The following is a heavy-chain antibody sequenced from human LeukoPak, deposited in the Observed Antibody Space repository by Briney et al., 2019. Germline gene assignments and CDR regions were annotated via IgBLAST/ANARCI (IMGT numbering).Heavy chain of an antibody. CDR3: AREGDYYGSGSYRELRY. Sequence: GGSLRLSCAASGFTFSSYSMNWVRQAPGKGLEWVSSISSSSSYIYYADSVKGRFTISRDNAKNSLYLQMNSLRAEDTAVYYCAREGDYYGSGSYRELRYWGQGTLVTVSS. D-gene: IGHD3-10*01. J-gene: IGHJ4*02. CDR1: GFTFSSYS. V-gene: IGHV3-21*01. CDR2: ISSSSSYI.